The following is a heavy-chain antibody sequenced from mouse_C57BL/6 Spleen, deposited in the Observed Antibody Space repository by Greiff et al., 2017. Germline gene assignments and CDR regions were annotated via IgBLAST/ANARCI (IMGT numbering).Heavy chain of an antibody. CDR1: GFTFSDYY. Sequence: EVKVVESGGGLVQPGGSLKLSCAASGFTFSDYYMYWVRQTPEKRLEWVAYISNGGGSTYYPDTVKGRFTISRDNAKNTLYLQMSRLKSEDTAMYYCARPYDYVWFAYWGQGTLVTVSA. CDR2: ISNGGGST. J-gene: IGHJ3*01. CDR3: ARPYDYVWFAY. D-gene: IGHD2-4*01. V-gene: IGHV5-12*01.